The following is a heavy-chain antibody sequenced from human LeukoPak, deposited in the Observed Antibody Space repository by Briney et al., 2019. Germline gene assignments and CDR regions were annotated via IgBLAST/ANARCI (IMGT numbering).Heavy chain of an antibody. CDR3: ARDRRAFTYDNGGTDFDY. CDR2: IWYDGSNK. V-gene: IGHV3-33*01. CDR1: GFTFSSYG. Sequence: GGSLRLSCAASGFTFSSYGMHWVRQAPGKGLEWVAVIWYDGSNKYYADSVKGRFTISRDNSKNTLYLQMNSLRAENTAVYYCARDRRAFTYDNGGTDFDYWGQGTLVTVSS. J-gene: IGHJ4*02. D-gene: IGHD4-23*01.